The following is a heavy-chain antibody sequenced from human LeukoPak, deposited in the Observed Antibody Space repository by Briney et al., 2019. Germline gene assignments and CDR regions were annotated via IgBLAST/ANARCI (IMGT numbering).Heavy chain of an antibody. J-gene: IGHJ3*02. D-gene: IGHD6-19*01. V-gene: IGHV3-74*01. CDR3: ARGYSSGSDI. CDR2: INSDGSST. CDR1: GFTFSSYG. Sequence: WVTLRLSCAASGFTFSSYGMSWVRQAPGKGLVWVSRINSDGSSTSYADSVKGRFTISRDNAKNTLYLQMNSLRAEDTAVYYCARGYSSGSDIWGQGTMVTVSS.